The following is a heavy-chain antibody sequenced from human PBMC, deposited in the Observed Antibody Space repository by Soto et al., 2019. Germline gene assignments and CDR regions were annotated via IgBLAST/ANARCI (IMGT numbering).Heavy chain of an antibody. CDR1: GFTFGDYA. D-gene: IGHD1-7*01. CDR2: IRSKAYGGTT. CDR3: TRELELPDYYYGMDV. Sequence: GGSLRLSCTASGFTFGDYAMSGVRQAPGKGLEWVGFIRSKAYGGTTEYAASVKGRFTISRDDSKSIAYLQMNSLKTEDTAVYYCTRELELPDYYYGMDVWGQGTTVTVSS. J-gene: IGHJ6*02. V-gene: IGHV3-49*04.